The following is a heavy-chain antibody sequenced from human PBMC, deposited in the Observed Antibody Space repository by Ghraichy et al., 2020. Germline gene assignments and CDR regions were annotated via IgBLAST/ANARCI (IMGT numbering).Heavy chain of an antibody. Sequence: GGSLRLSCVTSAVNFASRSMSWIRQAPGKGLEWVASIDGPGSFTYSADFASGRFTISRDNSNRVLFLDMVNLRADDTAHYFCDIGAVWSQGTLVVVSS. D-gene: IGHD4-17*01. J-gene: IGHJ1*01. CDR1: AVNFASRS. V-gene: IGHV3-23*01. CDR3: DIGAV. CDR2: IDGPGSFT.